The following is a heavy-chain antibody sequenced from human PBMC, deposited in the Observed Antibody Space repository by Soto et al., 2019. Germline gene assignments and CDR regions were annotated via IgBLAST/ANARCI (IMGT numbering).Heavy chain of an antibody. Sequence: QVQLVQSGAEVKKPGSSVKVSCKASGGTFSSYAISWVRQAPGQGLEWMGGIIPIFGTAHYAQKFQGRVTITADESTSTAYMELSSLRSEDTVVYYWARDWYSGYDLHMDVWGQGTTVTVSS. D-gene: IGHD5-12*01. CDR3: ARDWYSGYDLHMDV. CDR1: GGTFSSYA. V-gene: IGHV1-69*01. CDR2: IIPIFGTA. J-gene: IGHJ6*02.